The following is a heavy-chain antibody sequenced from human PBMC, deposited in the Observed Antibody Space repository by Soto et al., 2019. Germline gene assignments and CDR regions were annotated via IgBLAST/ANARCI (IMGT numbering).Heavy chain of an antibody. CDR1: GGSVSSGSYY. CDR3: ASLPRYYYYGMDV. V-gene: IGHV4-61*01. CDR2: IYYSGST. J-gene: IGHJ6*02. Sequence: SETLSLTCTVSGGSVSSGSYYWSWIWQPPGKGLEWIGYIYYSGSTNYNPSLKSRVTISVDTSKNQFSLKLSSVTAADTAVYYCASLPRYYYYGMDVWGQGTTVTVSS.